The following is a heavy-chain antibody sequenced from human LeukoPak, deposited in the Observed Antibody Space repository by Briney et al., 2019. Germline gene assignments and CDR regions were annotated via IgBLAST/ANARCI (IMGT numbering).Heavy chain of an antibody. CDR3: AKEPRWELLNDAFDI. Sequence: GGSLRLSCAASGFTFSSYAMSWVRQAPGKGLEWVSAISGSGGSTYYADSVKGRFTISRDNSKNALYLQMNSLRVEDTAVYYCAKEPRWELLNDAFDIWGQGTMVTVSS. J-gene: IGHJ3*02. D-gene: IGHD2-15*01. CDR2: ISGSGGST. CDR1: GFTFSSYA. V-gene: IGHV3-23*01.